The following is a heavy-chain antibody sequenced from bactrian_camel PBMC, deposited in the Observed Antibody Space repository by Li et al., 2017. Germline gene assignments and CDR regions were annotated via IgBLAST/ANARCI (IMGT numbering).Heavy chain of an antibody. CDR2: ISGGGDST. CDR1: GVAFSNHA. V-gene: IGHV3S40*01. J-gene: IGHJ4*01. Sequence: QLVESGGGLVQPGGSLRLSCAASGVAFSNHAMSWIRQAPGKGLEWVSGISGGGDSTYYASSVKGRFTISRDNAKNTVTLQLNSLKTEDMAMYYCAKAGAYPFWGYNYWGQGTQVTVS. CDR3: AKAGAYPFWGYNY. D-gene: IGHD5*01.